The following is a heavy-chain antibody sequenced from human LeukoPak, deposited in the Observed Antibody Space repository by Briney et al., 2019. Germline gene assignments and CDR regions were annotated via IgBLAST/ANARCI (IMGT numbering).Heavy chain of an antibody. CDR3: ARLGWVVGPDY. Sequence: SETLSLTCTVSGGSISSSSYYWGWIRQPPGKGLEWIGSIYYSGSTYYNPSLKSRVTISVDTSKNQFSLKLSSVTAADTAVYYCARLGWVVGPDYWGQGTLVTVSS. CDR1: GGSISSSSYY. V-gene: IGHV4-39*01. J-gene: IGHJ4*02. CDR2: IYYSGST. D-gene: IGHD6-19*01.